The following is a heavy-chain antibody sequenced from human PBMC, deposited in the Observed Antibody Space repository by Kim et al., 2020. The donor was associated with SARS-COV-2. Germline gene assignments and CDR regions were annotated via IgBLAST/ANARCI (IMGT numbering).Heavy chain of an antibody. D-gene: IGHD3-16*01. J-gene: IGHJ4*02. V-gene: IGHV1-46*01. CDR2: INRSGGGT. CDR3: AKEGGH. Sequence: INRSGGGTNYAQKFQGRVTMTGDTSTNTVYMELSSLRSDDTAVYYCAKEGGHLGQGTLVTVSS.